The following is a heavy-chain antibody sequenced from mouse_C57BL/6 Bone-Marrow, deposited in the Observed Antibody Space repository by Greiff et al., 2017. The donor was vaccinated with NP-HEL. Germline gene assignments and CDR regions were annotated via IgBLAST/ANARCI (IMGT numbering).Heavy chain of an antibody. CDR1: GFTFSDYG. D-gene: IGHD1-1*01. Sequence: EVKLVESGGGLVKPGGSLKLSCAASGFTFSDYGMHWVRQAPEKGLEWVAYISSGSSTIYYADTVKGRFTISRDNAKNTLFLQLTSLRSEDTAMYYCAREGHYYGSSYGWYFDVWGTGTTVTVSS. J-gene: IGHJ1*03. CDR2: ISSGSSTI. V-gene: IGHV5-17*01. CDR3: AREGHYYGSSYGWYFDV.